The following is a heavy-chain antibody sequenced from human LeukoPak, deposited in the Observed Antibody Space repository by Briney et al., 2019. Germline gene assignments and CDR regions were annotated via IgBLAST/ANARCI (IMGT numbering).Heavy chain of an antibody. Sequence: ASVKVSCKASGYTFTSYYMHWVRQAPGQGLEWMGRIIPILGIANYAQKFQGRVTITADKSTSTAYMELSSLRSEDTAVCYCASSELGIYSSGWYRDAFDIWGQGTMVTVSS. CDR3: ASSELGIYSSGWYRDAFDI. J-gene: IGHJ3*02. CDR2: IIPILGIA. D-gene: IGHD6-19*01. CDR1: GYTFTSYY. V-gene: IGHV1-69*02.